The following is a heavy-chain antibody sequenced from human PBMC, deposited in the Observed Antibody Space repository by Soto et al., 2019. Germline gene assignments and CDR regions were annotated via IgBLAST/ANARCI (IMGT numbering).Heavy chain of an antibody. CDR1: GFTFDDYA. CDR3: AKDRQLRSYSFDY. V-gene: IGHV3-9*01. J-gene: IGHJ4*02. D-gene: IGHD2-2*01. CDR2: ISWNSDII. Sequence: EVQLVESGGDLVQPGWSLRLSCAASGFTFDDYAMHWVREAPGKGLEWVSGISWNSDIIAYADSVKGRFTISRDNTKNSLYLQMNSLRAEDTALYYCAKDRQLRSYSFDYWGRGTLVTVSS.